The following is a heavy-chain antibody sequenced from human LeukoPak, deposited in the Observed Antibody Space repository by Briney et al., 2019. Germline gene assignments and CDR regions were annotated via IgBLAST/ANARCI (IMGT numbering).Heavy chain of an antibody. CDR3: AKSHGSGSYYPLDY. Sequence: GGSLRLSCAASGFTFDDYAMHWVRQAPGKGLEWVSGISWNSGSKGYADSVKGRFTISRDNAKNSLYLQMNSLRAEDTALYYCAKSHGSGSYYPLDYWGQGTLVTVSS. D-gene: IGHD3-10*01. CDR2: ISWNSGSK. CDR1: GFTFDDYA. V-gene: IGHV3-9*01. J-gene: IGHJ4*02.